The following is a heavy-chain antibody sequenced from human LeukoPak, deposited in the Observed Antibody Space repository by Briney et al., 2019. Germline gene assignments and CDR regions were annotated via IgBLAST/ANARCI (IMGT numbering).Heavy chain of an antibody. CDR2: IKSKTDGGTT. D-gene: IGHD1-1*01. CDR3: TSLPPRGYLYYYGMDV. J-gene: IGHJ6*02. Sequence: GGSLRLSCAASGFTFSNAWMSWVRQAPGKGLEWVGRIKSKTDGGTTDYAAPVKGRFTISRDDSKNTLYLQMNSLKTEDTAMYYCTSLPPRGYLYYYGMDVWGQGTTVTVSS. CDR1: GFTFSNAW. V-gene: IGHV3-15*01.